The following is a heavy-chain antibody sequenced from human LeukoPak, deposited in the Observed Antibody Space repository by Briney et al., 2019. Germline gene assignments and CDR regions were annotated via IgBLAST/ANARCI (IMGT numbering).Heavy chain of an antibody. V-gene: IGHV3-66*01. Sequence: GGSLRLSCAASGFTVSSNYMSWVRQAPGKGLEWVSVIYSGGSTYYADSVKGRFTISRDNSKNTLYLQMNSLRAEDTAVYYCARDYGDPRDDYYYYMDVWGKGTTVTVSS. CDR2: IYSGGST. D-gene: IGHD4-17*01. J-gene: IGHJ6*03. CDR3: ARDYGDPRDDYYYYMDV. CDR1: GFTVSSNY.